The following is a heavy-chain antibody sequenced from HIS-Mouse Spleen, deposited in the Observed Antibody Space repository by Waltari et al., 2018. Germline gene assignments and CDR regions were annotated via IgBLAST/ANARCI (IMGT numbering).Heavy chain of an antibody. CDR1: GGSISSYY. D-gene: IGHD3-3*01. CDR2: IYTSGST. CDR3: ARDFHDFWSGYYGGDKKHDAFDI. V-gene: IGHV4-4*07. Sequence: QVQLQESGPGLVKPSETLSLTCTVSGGSISSYYWSWIRQPAGRGPEGIGRIYTSGSTNYKPSLKSRVTMSVDTSKNQFSLKLSSVTAADTAVYYCARDFHDFWSGYYGGDKKHDAFDIWGQGTMVTVSS. J-gene: IGHJ3*02.